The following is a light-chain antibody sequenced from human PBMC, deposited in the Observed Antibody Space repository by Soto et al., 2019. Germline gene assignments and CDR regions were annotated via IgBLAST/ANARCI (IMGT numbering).Light chain of an antibody. J-gene: IGKJ4*01. Sequence: EIVLTQSPATLSVSPGERATLSCRASQSVGSNFAWYQQKPGQAPRLLIFASSTRATGVPARFSGRGSGTEFTLTISSLQSEDFAVYYSQQYGDWPLTFGGGAKVEIE. CDR1: QSVGSN. CDR2: ASS. V-gene: IGKV3-15*01. CDR3: QQYGDWPLT.